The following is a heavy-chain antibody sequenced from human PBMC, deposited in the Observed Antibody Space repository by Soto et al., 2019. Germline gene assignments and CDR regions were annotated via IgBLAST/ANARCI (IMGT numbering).Heavy chain of an antibody. CDR1: GGSISSGDYY. D-gene: IGHD6-6*01. Sequence: SETLSLTCTVSGGSISSGDYYWSWIRQPPGKGLEWIGYIYYSGSTYYNPSLKSRVTISVDTSKNQFSLKLSSVTAADTAVYYCARDASSSSTEDIWFDPWGQGTLVTV. V-gene: IGHV4-30-4*01. J-gene: IGHJ5*02. CDR2: IYYSGST. CDR3: ARDASSSSTEDIWFDP.